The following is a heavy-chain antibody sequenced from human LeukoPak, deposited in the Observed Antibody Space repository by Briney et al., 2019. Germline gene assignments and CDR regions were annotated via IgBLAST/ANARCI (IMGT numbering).Heavy chain of an antibody. CDR3: ARLNKPGWFDP. Sequence: SETLSLTCTVSGDSVSSSNYYCAWIRQPPGKGLEWIGNIYYSGSTYYNPSLKSRLTISVDTSKNQFSLKLTSVTAADTAVYYCARLNKPGWFDPWGQGTLVTVSS. V-gene: IGHV4-39*01. CDR2: IYYSGST. D-gene: IGHD1-14*01. CDR1: GDSVSSSNYY. J-gene: IGHJ5*02.